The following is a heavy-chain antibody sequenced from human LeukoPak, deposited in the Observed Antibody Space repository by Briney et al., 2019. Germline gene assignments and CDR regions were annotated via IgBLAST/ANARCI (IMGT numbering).Heavy chain of an antibody. V-gene: IGHV4-59*12. CDR3: ARRLWFGRYFDY. CDR2: IYYSGST. CDR1: GGSISSYY. Sequence: PSETLSLTCTVSGGSISSYYWSWIRQPPGKGLEWIGYIYYSGSTNYNPSLKSRVTISVDTSKNQFSLKLSSVTAADTAVYYCARRLWFGRYFDYWGQGTLVTVSS. J-gene: IGHJ4*02. D-gene: IGHD3-10*01.